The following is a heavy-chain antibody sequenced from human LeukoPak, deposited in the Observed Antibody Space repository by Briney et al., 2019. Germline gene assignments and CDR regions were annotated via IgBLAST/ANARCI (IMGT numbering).Heavy chain of an antibody. CDR2: ISSSSSYI. CDR1: GFTFSSYS. CDR3: ARGGYDQTGDY. J-gene: IGHJ4*02. V-gene: IGHV3-21*01. D-gene: IGHD5-12*01. Sequence: GGSLRLSCAASGFTFSSYSMNWVRQAPGKGLEWVSSISSSSSYIYYADSVKGRFTISRDNAKNSLYLQMNGLRAEDTAVYYCARGGYDQTGDYWGQGTLVTVSS.